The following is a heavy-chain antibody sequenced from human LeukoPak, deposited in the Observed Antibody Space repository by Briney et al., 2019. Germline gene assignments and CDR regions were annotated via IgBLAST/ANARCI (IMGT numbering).Heavy chain of an antibody. Sequence: PGGSLRLSCTASGFTFGDYAMSWVRQAPGKGLEWVGFIRSKAYGGTTEYAASVKGRFTISRGDSKSIAYLQMNSLKTEDTAVYYCTRGHDFWSGYYDAFDIWGQGTMVTVSS. V-gene: IGHV3-49*04. CDR1: GFTFGDYA. J-gene: IGHJ3*02. CDR2: IRSKAYGGTT. D-gene: IGHD3-3*01. CDR3: TRGHDFWSGYYDAFDI.